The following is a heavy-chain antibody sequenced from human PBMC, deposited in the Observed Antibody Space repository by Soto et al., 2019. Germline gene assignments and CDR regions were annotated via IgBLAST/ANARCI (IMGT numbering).Heavy chain of an antibody. D-gene: IGHD1-26*01. CDR3: AHRAGIVGATSAFDI. J-gene: IGHJ3*02. CDR2: IYLDDEK. Sequence: QITLKESGPTLVKPTQTLTLTCTFSGFSLSTSGVGVGWFRQPPGKALEWLALIYLDDEKRYSPSLKSRRTSTKDTSKNQVVLTKPNMDPVDTATYYGAHRAGIVGATSAFDIWGQGTMVTVSS. V-gene: IGHV2-5*02. CDR1: GFSLSTSGVG.